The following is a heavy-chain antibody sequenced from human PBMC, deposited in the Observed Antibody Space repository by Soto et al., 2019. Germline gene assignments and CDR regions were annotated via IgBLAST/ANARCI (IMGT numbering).Heavy chain of an antibody. CDR3: AKVRTTVTPLPGNGMDV. Sequence: QVQLVESGGGVVQPGRSLRLSCAASGFTFSSYGMHWVRQAPGKGLEWVAVISYDGSNKYYADSVKGRFTISRDNSKNTLYLQMNSLRAEDTAVYYCAKVRTTVTPLPGNGMDVWGQGTTVTVSS. CDR2: ISYDGSNK. CDR1: GFTFSSYG. V-gene: IGHV3-30*18. J-gene: IGHJ6*02. D-gene: IGHD4-17*01.